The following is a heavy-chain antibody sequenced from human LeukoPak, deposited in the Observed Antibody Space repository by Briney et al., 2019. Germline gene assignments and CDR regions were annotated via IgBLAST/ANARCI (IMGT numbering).Heavy chain of an antibody. Sequence: GGSLRLSCAASGFTFSSYSMTWVRQAPGKGLEWVSSISSSSSYIYYADSVKGRFTISRDNAKNSLYLQMNSLRAEDTAVYYCAREGHYYGSGSFDYWGQGTLVTVSS. CDR3: AREGHYYGSGSFDY. J-gene: IGHJ4*02. D-gene: IGHD3-10*01. CDR2: ISSSSSYI. V-gene: IGHV3-21*01. CDR1: GFTFSSYS.